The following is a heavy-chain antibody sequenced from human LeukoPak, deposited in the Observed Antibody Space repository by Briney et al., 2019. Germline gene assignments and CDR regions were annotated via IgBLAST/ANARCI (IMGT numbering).Heavy chain of an antibody. CDR1: GYTFTGYY. CDR2: INPNSGGT. J-gene: IGHJ4*02. CDR3: ARGGAAVPTYYFDY. Sequence: GASVKVSCKASGYTFTGYYMHWVRQAPGQGLEWMGWINPNSGGTNYAQKFQGRVTMTRDTSISTPYMELSRLRSDNTAVYYCARGGAAVPTYYFDYWGEGTLVTVSS. V-gene: IGHV1-2*02. D-gene: IGHD6-13*01.